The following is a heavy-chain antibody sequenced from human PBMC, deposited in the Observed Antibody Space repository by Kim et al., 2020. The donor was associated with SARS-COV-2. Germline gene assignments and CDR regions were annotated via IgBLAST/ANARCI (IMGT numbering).Heavy chain of an antibody. J-gene: IGHJ4*02. V-gene: IGHV3-30*18. CDR2: ISYDGSNK. CDR3: AKDFSALQVGAHLGY. CDR1: GFTFSSYG. Sequence: GGSLRLSCAASGFTFSSYGMHWVRQAPGKGLEWVAVISYDGSNKYYADSVKGRFTISRDNSKNTLYLQMNSLRAEDTAVYYCAKDFSALQVGAHLGYWGQGTLVTVSS. D-gene: IGHD1-26*01.